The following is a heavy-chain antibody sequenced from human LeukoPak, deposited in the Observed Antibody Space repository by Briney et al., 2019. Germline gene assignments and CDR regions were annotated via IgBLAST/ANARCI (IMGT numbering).Heavy chain of an antibody. CDR3: ARAAVGDAFDI. CDR1: GFTFSIYW. D-gene: IGHD2-2*01. Sequence: GGSLRLSCAASGFTFSIYWMSWVRQAPGKGLEWVANINQDGSQKYYVDSVKGRFTISRDNSKNTLYLQMNSLRAEDTAVYYCARAAVGDAFDIWGQGTMVTASS. V-gene: IGHV3-7*01. CDR2: INQDGSQK. J-gene: IGHJ3*02.